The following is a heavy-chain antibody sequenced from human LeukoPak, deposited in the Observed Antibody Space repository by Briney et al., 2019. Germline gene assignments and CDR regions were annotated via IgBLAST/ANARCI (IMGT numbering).Heavy chain of an antibody. Sequence: SGTLSLTCAVSGGSISSSNWWSWVRQPPGKGLEWIGEIYHSGSTNYNPSLKSRVTISVDKSKNQFSLKLSSVTAADTAVYYCARRLYYYDSSGYYYYYMDVWGKGTTVTVSS. D-gene: IGHD3-22*01. CDR1: GGSISSSNW. CDR2: IYHSGST. J-gene: IGHJ6*03. V-gene: IGHV4-4*02. CDR3: ARRLYYYDSSGYYYYYMDV.